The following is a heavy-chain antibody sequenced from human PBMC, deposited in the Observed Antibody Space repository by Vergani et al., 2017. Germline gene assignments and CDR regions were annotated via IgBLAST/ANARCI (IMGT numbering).Heavy chain of an antibody. CDR1: GYTFFNYG. Sequence: QVQLVQSGPEMKQPGASVKVSCKASGYTFFNYGVNWIRRAPGQGFEWLGWSRADNGDTRYAPRLQDRLTLTTDSSTSTAYMELRSLKSDDTAVYYCTRDGTYYYGSGSYYVFEYWGQGTLVTVSS. CDR3: TRDGTYYYGSGSYYVFEY. CDR2: SRADNGDT. V-gene: IGHV1-18*04. J-gene: IGHJ4*02. D-gene: IGHD3-10*01.